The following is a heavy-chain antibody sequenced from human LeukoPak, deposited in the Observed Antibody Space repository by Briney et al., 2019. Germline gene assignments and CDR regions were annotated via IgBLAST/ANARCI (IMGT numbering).Heavy chain of an antibody. CDR2: IYHSGST. J-gene: IGHJ4*02. D-gene: IGHD3-22*01. CDR3: VRGPRYDSSGYYYLF. V-gene: IGHV4-38-2*01. CDR1: GYFISSGYY. Sequence: PSETLSLTCAVSGYFISSGYYWGWIRQPPGKGLGWIGSIYHSGSTYYNPSLKSRVTISVDTSKNHFSLKLNSVTAADTAVYYCVRGPRYDSSGYYYLFWGQGTLVTVSS.